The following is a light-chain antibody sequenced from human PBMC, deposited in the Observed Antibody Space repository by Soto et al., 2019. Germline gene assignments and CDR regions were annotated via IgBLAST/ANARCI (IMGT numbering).Light chain of an antibody. V-gene: IGKV1-5*01. J-gene: IGKJ1*01. Sequence: IQLTQCPSSLSASVGDRVTITCRASQTVTRWMAWYQQKPGKAPKLLIYDASNLQTGVPSRFSGSGSGTEFTLTISGLQPDDFATYYCQQYNSYWTFGQGTKVDIK. CDR2: DAS. CDR3: QQYNSYWT. CDR1: QTVTRW.